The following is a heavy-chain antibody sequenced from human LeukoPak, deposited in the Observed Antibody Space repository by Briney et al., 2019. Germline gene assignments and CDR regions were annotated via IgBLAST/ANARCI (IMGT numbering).Heavy chain of an antibody. CDR3: ARAANLAWYFDL. J-gene: IGHJ2*01. CDR1: RGSVSSGRYY. V-gene: IGHV4-61*01. Sequence: SETLSLTCSVSRGSVSSGRYYWSWLRHPPGNGLEWIGYIFHSGSTNYNPSLKSRVTISLDTSKNQFSLKLSSVTAADTAVYYCARAANLAWYFDLWGRGTLVTVSS. CDR2: IFHSGST.